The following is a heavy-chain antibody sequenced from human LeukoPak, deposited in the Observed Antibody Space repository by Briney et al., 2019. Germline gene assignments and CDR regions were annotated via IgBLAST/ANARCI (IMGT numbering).Heavy chain of an antibody. CDR3: ARHIEVGTYYDGSAYPDY. J-gene: IGHJ4*02. V-gene: IGHV5-51*01. Sequence: PGESLKISCKGSGYSFTTYWIGWVRQMPGKGLEWMGIIYPGDSDTRYSPSFQGQVSISADESISTAYLQWSSLKASDTAMYYCARHIEVGTYYDGSAYPDYWGQGALVTVSS. CDR2: IYPGDSDT. D-gene: IGHD3-22*01. CDR1: GYSFTTYW.